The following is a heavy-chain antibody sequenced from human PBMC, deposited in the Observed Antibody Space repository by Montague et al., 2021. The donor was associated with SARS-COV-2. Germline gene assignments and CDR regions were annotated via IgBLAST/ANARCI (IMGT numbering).Heavy chain of an antibody. J-gene: IGHJ6*02. D-gene: IGHD3-3*01. CDR3: ARYYGGSFYGLDV. CDR1: GFRFDDSG. V-gene: IGHV3-20*04. CDR2: INWSADKT. Sequence: SLRLSCAASGFRFDDSGMTWVRQAPGKRLEWVCDINWSADKTTYADSVKGRFTISRDNAKNSLFLQMNSLRAEDTALYYCARYYGGSFYGLDVWGQGTTVIVSS.